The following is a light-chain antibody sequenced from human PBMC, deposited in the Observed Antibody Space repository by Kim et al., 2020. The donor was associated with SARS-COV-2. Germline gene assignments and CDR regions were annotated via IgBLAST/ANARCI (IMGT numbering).Light chain of an antibody. CDR2: DVS. Sequence: QSALTQPRTVSGSPGQSVTISCTGTSSDVGGYNYVSWYQQHPGRAPKLMIYDVSKRPSGVPDRFPGSKSGNTASLTISELQAEDEADYYCCSYAGSYALVFGGGTQLTVL. CDR1: SSDVGGYNY. CDR3: CSYAGSYALV. V-gene: IGLV2-11*01. J-gene: IGLJ3*02.